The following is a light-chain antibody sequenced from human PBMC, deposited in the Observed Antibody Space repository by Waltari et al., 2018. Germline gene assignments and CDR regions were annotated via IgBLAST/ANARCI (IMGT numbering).Light chain of an antibody. Sequence: DIVMTQSPDSLAVSPGDRATINCKSSQSVLYSSNNKNYFAWYQQKPGQPPKLLIYWASTRESGVPDRFSGSGSGTDFTLTISSLQAEDVAVYYCQQYYSTPWTFGQGTKVEIK. J-gene: IGKJ1*01. CDR2: WAS. CDR3: QQYYSTPWT. V-gene: IGKV4-1*01. CDR1: QSVLYSSNNKNY.